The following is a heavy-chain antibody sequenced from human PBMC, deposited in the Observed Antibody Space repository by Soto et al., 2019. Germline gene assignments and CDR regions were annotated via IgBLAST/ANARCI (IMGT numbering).Heavy chain of an antibody. CDR2: IYPGDSDT. V-gene: IGHV5-51*01. J-gene: IGHJ4*02. CDR3: ARSPVLGYCSSTSCPSLYYFDY. D-gene: IGHD2-2*01. CDR1: GYSFTSYW. Sequence: GESLKISCKGSGYSFTSYWIGWVRQMPGKGLEWMGFIYPGDSDTRYSPSFQGQVTISADKSISTAYLQWSSLKASDTAMYYCARSPVLGYCSSTSCPSLYYFDYWGQGTLVTVSS.